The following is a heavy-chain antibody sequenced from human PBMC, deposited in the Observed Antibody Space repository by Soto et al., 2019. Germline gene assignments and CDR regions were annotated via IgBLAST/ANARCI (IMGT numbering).Heavy chain of an antibody. Sequence: GGSLRLSCAASGFTFSSYSMNWVRQAPGKGLEWVSSISSSSSYIYYADSVKGRFTISRDNAKNSLYLQMNSLRAEDTAVYYCARDMKTTPYPLPLPSPNYYYGMDVWGQGTTVTVSS. J-gene: IGHJ6*02. D-gene: IGHD1-7*01. CDR2: ISSSSSYI. CDR3: ARDMKTTPYPLPLPSPNYYYGMDV. CDR1: GFTFSSYS. V-gene: IGHV3-21*01.